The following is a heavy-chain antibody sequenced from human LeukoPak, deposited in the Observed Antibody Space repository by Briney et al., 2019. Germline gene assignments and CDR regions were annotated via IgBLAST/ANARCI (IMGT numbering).Heavy chain of an antibody. D-gene: IGHD5-12*01. V-gene: IGHV5-51*01. J-gene: IGHJ2*01. CDR1: GYRFTTYW. Sequence: GESLQISCEGSGYRFTTYWIGWVRQMPGKGLEWMGIIYPGDGDTRYSPSFRGQVTISVDKSISTAYMQWNSLKASDTAMYYCARSGYYGYAPKWYFDLWGRGTLVTVSS. CDR3: ARSGYYGYAPKWYFDL. CDR2: IYPGDGDT.